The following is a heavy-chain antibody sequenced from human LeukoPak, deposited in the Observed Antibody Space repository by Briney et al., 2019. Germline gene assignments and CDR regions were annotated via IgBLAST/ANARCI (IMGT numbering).Heavy chain of an antibody. J-gene: IGHJ4*02. CDR1: GYTFTGYY. CDR3: ARDDIVVVPAALPDLGADY. Sequence: ASVKVSCKASGYTFTGYYMHWVRQAPGQGLEWMGWINPNSGGTNYAQKFQGRVTMTRDTSISTAYMELSRLRSDDTAVYYCARDDIVVVPAALPDLGADYWGQGTLVTVSS. CDR2: INPNSGGT. V-gene: IGHV1-2*02. D-gene: IGHD2-2*01.